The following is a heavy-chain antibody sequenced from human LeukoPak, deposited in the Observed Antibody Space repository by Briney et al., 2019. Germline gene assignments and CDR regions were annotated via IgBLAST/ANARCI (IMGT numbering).Heavy chain of an antibody. V-gene: IGHV4-39*07. Sequence: SETLSLTCTVSGGSISSYSYYWGWIRQPPGKGLEWVGNIYYSGSTYYNPSLKSRVTISVDTSKNQFSLKLSSVTAADTAVFYCASLTTADAFDIWGQGTMVTVSS. J-gene: IGHJ3*02. D-gene: IGHD3-22*01. CDR1: GGSISSYSYY. CDR2: IYYSGST. CDR3: ASLTTADAFDI.